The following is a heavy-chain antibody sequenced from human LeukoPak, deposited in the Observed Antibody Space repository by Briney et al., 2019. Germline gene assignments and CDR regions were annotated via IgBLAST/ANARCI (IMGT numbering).Heavy chain of an antibody. Sequence: QPGGSLRLSCAASGFTFSSYEMNWVRQAPGKGLGWISYISNSGNTKHYADSVKGRFTISRDNAKNSLYLQVNSLRAEDTAVYYCARGGMMTMYYWGQGTLVTVPS. D-gene: IGHD3-16*01. CDR2: ISNSGNTK. V-gene: IGHV3-48*03. CDR1: GFTFSSYE. J-gene: IGHJ4*02. CDR3: ARGGMMTMYY.